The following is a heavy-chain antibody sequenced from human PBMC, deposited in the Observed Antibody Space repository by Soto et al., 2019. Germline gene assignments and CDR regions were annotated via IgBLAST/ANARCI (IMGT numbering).Heavy chain of an antibody. Sequence: SETLSLTCTVSGGSISSGGYYWSWIRQHPGKGLEWIGNIYYTGSTHYDPSRKSRITISLETSKNQIFLKLSSVTAADTAGYYGAGSPVTGIYYAMDVWGQGTTVTAP. V-gene: IGHV4-31*03. J-gene: IGHJ6*02. D-gene: IGHD6-19*01. CDR1: GGSISSGGYY. CDR2: IYYTGST. CDR3: AGSPVTGIYYAMDV.